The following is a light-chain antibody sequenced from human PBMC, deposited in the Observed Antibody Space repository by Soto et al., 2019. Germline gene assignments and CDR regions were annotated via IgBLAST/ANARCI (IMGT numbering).Light chain of an antibody. CDR2: GAS. Sequence: EIVMTQSTATLSVSPGERATLSYRASQSVSSNLAWYQQKPGQAPRLLIYGASTRATGIPARFSGSGSGTEFTLTISSLQSEDFAVYYCQQYNNWNTFGQGTKLEIK. CDR3: QQYNNWNT. J-gene: IGKJ2*01. CDR1: QSVSSN. V-gene: IGKV3-15*01.